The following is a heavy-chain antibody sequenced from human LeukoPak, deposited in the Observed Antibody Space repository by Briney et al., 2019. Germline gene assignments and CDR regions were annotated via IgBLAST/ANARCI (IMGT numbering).Heavy chain of an antibody. CDR3: AKGTPYGSGSYYAY. D-gene: IGHD3-10*01. V-gene: IGHV3-7*01. CDR1: GFTFSSYA. Sequence: GGSLRLSCAASGFTFSSYAMHWVRQAPGKGLEWVANIKQDGSEKYYVDSVKGRFTISRDNAKNSLYLQMNSLRAEDTAVYYCAKGTPYGSGSYYAYWGQGTLVTVSS. CDR2: IKQDGSEK. J-gene: IGHJ4*02.